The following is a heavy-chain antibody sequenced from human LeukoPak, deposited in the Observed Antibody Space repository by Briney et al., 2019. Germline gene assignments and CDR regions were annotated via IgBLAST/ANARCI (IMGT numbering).Heavy chain of an antibody. CDR3: ARDWEYSTRMEAFDI. CDR2: ISYDGSNK. V-gene: IGHV3-30-3*01. D-gene: IGHD6-6*01. CDR1: GFTFSSYA. J-gene: IGHJ3*02. Sequence: GGSLRLSCAASGFTFSSYAMHWVRQAPGKGLEWVAVISYDGSNKYYADSVKGRFTISRDNSKNTLYLQMNSLRAEDTAVYYCARDWEYSTRMEAFDIWGQGTMVTVSS.